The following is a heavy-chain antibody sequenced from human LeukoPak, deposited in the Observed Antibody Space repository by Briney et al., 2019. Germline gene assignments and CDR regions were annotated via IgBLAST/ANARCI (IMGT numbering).Heavy chain of an antibody. CDR2: ISYDGSNK. Sequence: GGSLRLSCAASGFTFSSYAMHWVRQAPGKGPEWVAVISYDGSNKYYADSVKGRFTISRDNSKNTLYLQMNSLRAEDTAVYYCARDRVGATDYFDYWGQGTLVTVSS. V-gene: IGHV3-30-3*01. D-gene: IGHD1-26*01. CDR1: GFTFSSYA. J-gene: IGHJ4*02. CDR3: ARDRVGATDYFDY.